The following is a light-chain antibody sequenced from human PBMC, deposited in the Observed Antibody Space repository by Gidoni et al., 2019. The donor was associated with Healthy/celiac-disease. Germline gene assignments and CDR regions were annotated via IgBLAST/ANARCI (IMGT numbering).Light chain of an antibody. CDR2: SNN. J-gene: IGLJ3*02. CDR1: SSNIGSNT. Sequence: QSVLTQPPSASGTPGQRVTISCSGSSSNIGSNTVNWYQELPGTAPKLPVYSNNQRPSGVPGRFAGSKSGTSASLAISGLQSEDEADYYCAAWDDSLNGWVLGGGTKLTVL. V-gene: IGLV1-44*01. CDR3: AAWDDSLNGWV.